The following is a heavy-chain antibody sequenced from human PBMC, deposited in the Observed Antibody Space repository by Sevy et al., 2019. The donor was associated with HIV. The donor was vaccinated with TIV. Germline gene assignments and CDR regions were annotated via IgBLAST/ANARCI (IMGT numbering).Heavy chain of an antibody. Sequence: SQTLSLTCAISGDSVSSSSAAWNWFRQSPSRGLEWLGGTYYRSKWYNNYAVSVKSRVTINPDTSENQFSLHLNSVTPEDTAVYFCARGDELNSYYYGMDVWGQGTTVTVSS. CDR3: ARGDELNSYYYGMDV. CDR1: GDSVSSSSAA. J-gene: IGHJ6*02. D-gene: IGHD1-1*01. CDR2: TYYRSKWYN. V-gene: IGHV6-1*01.